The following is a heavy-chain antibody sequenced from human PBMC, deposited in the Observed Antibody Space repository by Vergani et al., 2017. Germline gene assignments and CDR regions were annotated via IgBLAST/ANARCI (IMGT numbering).Heavy chain of an antibody. D-gene: IGHD1-1*01. J-gene: IGHJ6*02. CDR1: GFKFSDHY. V-gene: IGHV3-11*04. CDR3: AKNPGISTTRHYYAMDV. CDR2: ISHGASTV. Sequence: LEESGGGSVKPGGSLRLSCAASGFKFSDHYMSWIRQEPGKGLEWVSHISHGASTVSYTDSVTGRFTVSRDNDNNSLTLDMTTLRVEDTAVYYCAKNPGISTTRHYYAMDVWGQGTTVTVSS.